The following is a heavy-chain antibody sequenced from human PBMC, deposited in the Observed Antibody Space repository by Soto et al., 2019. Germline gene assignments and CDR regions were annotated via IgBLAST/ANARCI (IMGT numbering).Heavy chain of an antibody. J-gene: IGHJ5*02. Sequence: ASVKVSCKASGGTFSSYAISWVRQAPGQGLEWMGGIIPIFGTANYAQKFQGRVTITADESTSTAYMELSSLRSEDTAVYYCAREHDYGDFSLWFDPWGQGTLVTVSS. CDR1: GGTFSSYA. D-gene: IGHD4-17*01. V-gene: IGHV1-69*13. CDR2: IIPIFGTA. CDR3: AREHDYGDFSLWFDP.